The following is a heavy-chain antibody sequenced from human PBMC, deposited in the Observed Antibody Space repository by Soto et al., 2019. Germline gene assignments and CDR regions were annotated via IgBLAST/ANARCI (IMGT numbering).Heavy chain of an antibody. CDR3: ARDYGTSHLRFPGWLDP. CDR1: GGTSVDLGCC. D-gene: IGHD1-1*01. J-gene: IGHJ5*02. CDR2: IYYSGST. V-gene: IGHV4-31*03. Sequence: SETLCVRYTVAGGTSVDLGCCWSCNRQHPGKGLEWIGYIYYSGSTYYNPSLKSRVTISVDTSKNQFSLKLSSVTAADTAVYYCARDYGTSHLRFPGWLDPRGQGTLVTLSS.